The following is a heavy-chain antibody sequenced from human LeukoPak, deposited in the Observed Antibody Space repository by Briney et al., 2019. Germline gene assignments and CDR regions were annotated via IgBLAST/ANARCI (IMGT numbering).Heavy chain of an antibody. J-gene: IGHJ4*02. CDR1: GFTFSTYG. V-gene: IGHV3-33*06. D-gene: IGHD3-22*01. CDR2: IWYDGTSK. Sequence: GGSLRLSCAASGFTFSTYGMHWVRQAPGKGLEWVAIIWYDGTSKYYADSVKGRFTISRDNSKNTLYLQMNSLRAEDTAAYYCAKDFSYYDSSGSGTDSWGQGTLVTVSS. CDR3: AKDFSYYDSSGSGTDS.